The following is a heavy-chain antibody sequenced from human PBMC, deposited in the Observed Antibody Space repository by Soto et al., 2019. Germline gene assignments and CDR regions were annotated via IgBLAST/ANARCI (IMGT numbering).Heavy chain of an antibody. CDR2: FIAMLGTP. CDR1: GGTFGSQG. Sequence: SVKVSCKASGGTFGSQGIAWVRQAPGQGLEWMGGFIAMLGTPTYAKKVQGRATISADESLTSSYLELRSLRSEDTGVYFCARGAVAHFDYWGQGTVVTVSS. J-gene: IGHJ4*02. V-gene: IGHV1-69*13. D-gene: IGHD2-21*01. CDR3: ARGAVAHFDY.